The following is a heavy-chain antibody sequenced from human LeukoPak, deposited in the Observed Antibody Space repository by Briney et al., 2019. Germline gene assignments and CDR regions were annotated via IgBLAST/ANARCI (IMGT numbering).Heavy chain of an antibody. V-gene: IGHV3-30-3*01. CDR1: GFTFSSYA. D-gene: IGHD1-7*01. CDR3: ARDSNWNYVNAFDI. J-gene: IGHJ3*02. Sequence: GGSLRLSCAASGFTFSSYAMHWVRQAPGKGLEWVAVISYDGSNKYYADSVKGRFTIPRDNSKNTLYLQMNSLRAEDTAVYYCARDSNWNYVNAFDIWGQGTMVTVSS. CDR2: ISYDGSNK.